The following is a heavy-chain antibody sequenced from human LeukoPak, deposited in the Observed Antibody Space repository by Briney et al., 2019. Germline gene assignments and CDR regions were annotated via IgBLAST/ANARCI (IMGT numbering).Heavy chain of an antibody. Sequence: SQTLSLTCAISGDSVSSGSSSWHWIRQSPSRGLEWLGRTYYTSKWTGDSALSVRSRIAITPDTSKNQFTLQLNSVTGDDTAVYYCVRRAKGDSYFDPWGQGTLVVVSS. J-gene: IGHJ5*02. D-gene: IGHD2-15*01. CDR2: TYYTSKWTG. CDR1: GDSVSSGSSS. CDR3: VRRAKGDSYFDP. V-gene: IGHV6-1*01.